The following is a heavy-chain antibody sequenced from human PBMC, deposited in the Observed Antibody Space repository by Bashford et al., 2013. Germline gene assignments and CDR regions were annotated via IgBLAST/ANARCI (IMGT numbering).Heavy chain of an antibody. CDR3: ARGGDYEDY. CDR1: GYSIRSGYY. CDR2: LYGGGT. J-gene: IGHJ4*02. Sequence: SSETLSLTCAVSGYSIRSGYYWVWMRQPPGKGLEWIGSLYGGGTYYNMSLKSRVTISPNTSKNQFSLKLTSVTAADTAVYYCARGGDYEDYWGPGTLVTVSS. V-gene: IGHV4-38-2*01. D-gene: IGHD4-17*01.